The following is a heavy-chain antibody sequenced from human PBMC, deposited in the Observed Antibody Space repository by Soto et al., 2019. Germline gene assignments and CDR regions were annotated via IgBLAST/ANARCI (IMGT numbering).Heavy chain of an antibody. D-gene: IGHD4-17*01. J-gene: IGHJ4*02. V-gene: IGHV4-31*03. CDR1: GGSINSGGYY. CDR3: ARFVGGYSDYA. CDR2: IYYSGST. Sequence: QVQLQESGPGLVKSSQTLSLTCTVSGGSINSGGYYWNWIRQHPGKGLEWIGYIYYSGSTYYNPSLQSRITISIDTSKNHFFLKLSSVTAADTAVYYCARFVGGYSDYAWGQGTLVTVSS.